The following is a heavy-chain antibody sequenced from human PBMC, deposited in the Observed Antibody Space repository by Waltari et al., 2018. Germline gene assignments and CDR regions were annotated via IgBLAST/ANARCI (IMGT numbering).Heavy chain of an antibody. Sequence: QVQLRESGPGLVRSSETLSLTCTVSGHSVNNDFYWAWIRQSPGGGLDWIASIYHTCSSNYNSSLKSRVSISTDMSTKQFFLTLTHLTAADTAVYYCAEEGNTTAGLFDSWGQGTLVTVSS. D-gene: IGHD6-25*01. V-gene: IGHV4-38-2*02. CDR2: IYHTCSS. J-gene: IGHJ4*02. CDR3: AEEGNTTAGLFDS. CDR1: GHSVNNDFY.